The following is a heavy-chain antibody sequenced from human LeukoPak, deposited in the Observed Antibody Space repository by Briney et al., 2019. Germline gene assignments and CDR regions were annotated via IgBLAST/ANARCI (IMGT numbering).Heavy chain of an antibody. Sequence: SETLSLTCAVYGGSFSGYYWSWIRQPPGKGLEWIGEINHSGSTNYNPSLKSRVTISVDTSKNQFSLKLSSVTAADTAVYYCARGRNNRIVVVPAAQVGYYYYYMDVWGKGTTVTVSS. CDR3: ARGRNNRIVVVPAAQVGYYYYYMDV. J-gene: IGHJ6*03. CDR1: GGSFSGYY. D-gene: IGHD2-2*01. CDR2: INHSGST. V-gene: IGHV4-34*01.